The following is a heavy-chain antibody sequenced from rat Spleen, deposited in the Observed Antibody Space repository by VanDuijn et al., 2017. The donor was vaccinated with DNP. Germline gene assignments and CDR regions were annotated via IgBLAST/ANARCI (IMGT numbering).Heavy chain of an antibody. V-gene: IGHV5S13*01. CDR1: GFIFLNYG. J-gene: IGHJ3*01. Sequence: EVQLVESGGGLVQPGRSLKLSCAASGFIFLNYGLAWVRQAPTRGLEWVASISTGGGTLYYRDSVKGRFTISRDDAKSTLYLQMDSLRSEDTATYYCATSSYFGYDYGFAYWGQGTLVTVSS. D-gene: IGHD1-7*01. CDR3: ATSSYFGYDYGFAY. CDR2: ISTGGGTL.